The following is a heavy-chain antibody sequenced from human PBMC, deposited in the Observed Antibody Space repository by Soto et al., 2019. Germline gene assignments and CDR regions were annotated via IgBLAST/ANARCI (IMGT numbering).Heavy chain of an antibody. CDR1: GFTFSTTW. J-gene: IGHJ4*02. Sequence: EVQLVESGGTLVKPGGSLRLSCAASGFTFSTTWMNWVRQAPGKGLEWVGHIKSEIDGGTTDYAAAVKGRFTISRDDSKNTLHLQMNSLKREDTAVYYCTTFFDLYWGQGTLVTVSS. V-gene: IGHV3-15*02. CDR2: IKSEIDGGTT. D-gene: IGHD3-3*01. CDR3: TTFFDLY.